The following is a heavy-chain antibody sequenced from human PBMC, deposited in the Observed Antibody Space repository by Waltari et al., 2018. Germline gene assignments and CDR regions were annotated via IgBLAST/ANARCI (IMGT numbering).Heavy chain of an antibody. J-gene: IGHJ3*02. CDR3: VRVGDRGLRNAFHI. CDR2: INPQSGGT. Sequence: QEQLVQSGAEVTKPGASVMVSCTASGYTFTAFYMHWVRQAPGQGLEWMGWINPQSGGTGYAEKFQGRVTMTRDTSISTAYMELSRLTSDDTALYYCVRVGDRGLRNAFHIWGQGTMVTVSS. D-gene: IGHD3-16*01. V-gene: IGHV1-2*02. CDR1: GYTFTAFY.